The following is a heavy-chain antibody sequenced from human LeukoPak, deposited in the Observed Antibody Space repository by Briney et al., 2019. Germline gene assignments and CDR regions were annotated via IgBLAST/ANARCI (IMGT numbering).Heavy chain of an antibody. CDR2: IYYSGST. Sequence: PSETLSLTCTVSGGSVSNGSYYWSWIRQPPGKGLEWIGYIYYSGSTNYNPSLKSRVTISVDTSKNQISLKLSSVTAADTAVYYCARNAFYYDSSGYNYYYGMDVWGQGTTVTVSS. V-gene: IGHV4-61*01. CDR1: GGSVSNGSYY. J-gene: IGHJ6*02. D-gene: IGHD3-22*01. CDR3: ARNAFYYDSSGYNYYYGMDV.